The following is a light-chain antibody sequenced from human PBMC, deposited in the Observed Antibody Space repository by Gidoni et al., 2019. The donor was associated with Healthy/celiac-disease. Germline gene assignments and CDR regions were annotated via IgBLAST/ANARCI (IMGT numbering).Light chain of an antibody. J-gene: IGLJ2*01. Sequence: QSALTPPASVSGSPGQSITISCTGTSSDVSMYTLVSWYQPHPGKAPKIMMYEVSKRRSGVSNRFYGSKSGNMASLTISGLQAEDEADYYCCSYAGSSTVVFGGGTKLTVL. CDR3: CSYAGSSTVV. V-gene: IGLV2-23*02. CDR2: EVS. CDR1: SSDVSMYTL.